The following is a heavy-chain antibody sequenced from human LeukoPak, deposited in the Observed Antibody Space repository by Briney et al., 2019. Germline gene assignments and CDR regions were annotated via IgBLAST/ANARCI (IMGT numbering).Heavy chain of an antibody. CDR1: GGSISSGSYY. V-gene: IGHV4-61*02. CDR3: AGLGTTTGYYYMDV. J-gene: IGHJ6*03. CDR2: IYTSRST. Sequence: PSETLSLTCAVSGGSISSGSYYWSWIRQPAGKGLEWVGLIYTSRSTNYNPCSKSRVTISVDTSKNQFSLKLSSVTAADTAVYYCAGLGTTTGYYYMDVWGKGTTVTVSS. D-gene: IGHD7-27*01.